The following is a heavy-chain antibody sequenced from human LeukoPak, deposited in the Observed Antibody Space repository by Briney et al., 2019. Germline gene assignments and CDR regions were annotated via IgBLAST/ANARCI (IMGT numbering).Heavy chain of an antibody. Sequence: ASVKDSCKDSGYTFTSYAMHWVRQAPGQRLEWMGWINAGNGNTKYSQKLQGRVTITRDTSASTAYMELSSLRSEDTAVYYCARGYSSGSFDYWGQGTLVTVSS. CDR2: INAGNGNT. CDR1: GYTFTSYA. CDR3: ARGYSSGSFDY. J-gene: IGHJ4*02. D-gene: IGHD6-19*01. V-gene: IGHV1-3*01.